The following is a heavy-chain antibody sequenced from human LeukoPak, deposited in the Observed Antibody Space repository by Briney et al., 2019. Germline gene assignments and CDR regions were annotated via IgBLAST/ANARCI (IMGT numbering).Heavy chain of an antibody. D-gene: IGHD3-10*01. CDR2: ISYSGST. CDR3: AAQYYYGSGSYYDAEYFQQ. Sequence: SETLSLTCTVSGGSINDNYWSWIRQPPGKGLEWIGYISYSGSTTYNPSLKSRVIISVDTSKNQFSLKLTSVTAADTAVYYCAAQYYYGSGSYYDAEYFQQWGQGILVTVSS. J-gene: IGHJ1*01. V-gene: IGHV4-59*03. CDR1: GGSINDNY.